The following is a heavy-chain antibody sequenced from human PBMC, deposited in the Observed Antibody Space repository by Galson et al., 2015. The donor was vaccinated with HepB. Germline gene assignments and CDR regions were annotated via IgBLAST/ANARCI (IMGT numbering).Heavy chain of an antibody. CDR2: INPNGGST. J-gene: IGHJ4*02. V-gene: IGHV1-46*04. CDR3: ARDPDVDTAMVKGGLDY. D-gene: IGHD5-18*01. CDR1: GYTFTSYY. Sequence: SVKVSCKASGYTFTSYYMHWVRQAPGQGLEWMGIINPNGGSTSYAQKLQGRVTMTRDTSTSTVYMELSSLRSEDTAVYYCARDPDVDTAMVKGGLDYWGQGTLVTVSS.